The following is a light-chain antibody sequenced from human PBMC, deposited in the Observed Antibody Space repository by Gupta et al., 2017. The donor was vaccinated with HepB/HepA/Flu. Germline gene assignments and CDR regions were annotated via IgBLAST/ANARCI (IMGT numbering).Light chain of an antibody. J-gene: IGLJ1*01. Sequence: QSVLTQPSPLSGAPGQRGTISCTGSSPNIGAGYDVHWYQQLPGTAPKLLIYHNNNRHSGDPDRFSGCNSGTSASLAITELQAEDEADYYCQSYDNSRSGLYVFGTGTKVTVL. CDR2: HNN. V-gene: IGLV1-40*01. CDR3: QSYDNSRSGLYV. CDR1: SPNIGAGYD.